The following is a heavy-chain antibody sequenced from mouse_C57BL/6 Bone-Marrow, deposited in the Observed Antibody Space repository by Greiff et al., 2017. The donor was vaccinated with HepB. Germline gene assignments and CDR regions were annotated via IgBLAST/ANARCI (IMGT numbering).Heavy chain of an antibody. CDR2: IHPNSGST. Sequence: QVQLQQPGAELVKPGASVKLSCKASGYTFTSYWMHWVKQRPGQGLEWIGMIHPNSGSTNYNEKFKSKATLTVDKSSSTAYMQLSSLTSADSAVYYCARIYYYGSHYFDYWGQGTTLTVSS. CDR1: GYTFTSYW. V-gene: IGHV1-64*01. D-gene: IGHD1-1*01. J-gene: IGHJ2*01. CDR3: ARIYYYGSHYFDY.